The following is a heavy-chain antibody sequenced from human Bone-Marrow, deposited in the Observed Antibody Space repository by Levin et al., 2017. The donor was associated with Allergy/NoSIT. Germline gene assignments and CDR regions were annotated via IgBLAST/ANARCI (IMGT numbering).Heavy chain of an antibody. CDR2: ISYDGSNK. Sequence: GGSLRLSCAASGFTFSSYGMHWVRQAPGKGLEWVAVISYDGSNKYYADSVKGRFTISRDNSKNTLYLQMNSLRAEDTAVYYCAKVEGSSSLSGSFQHWGQGTLVTVSS. CDR1: GFTFSSYG. D-gene: IGHD6-13*01. J-gene: IGHJ1*01. CDR3: AKVEGSSSLSGSFQH. V-gene: IGHV3-30*18.